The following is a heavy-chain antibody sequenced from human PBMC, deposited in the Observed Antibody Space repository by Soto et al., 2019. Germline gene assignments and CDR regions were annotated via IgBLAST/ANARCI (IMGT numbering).Heavy chain of an antibody. CDR3: AKGDNLGPKTGYAFDP. Sequence: QTLSLTCAISGVSVSINTASWNWIRQSPSRDLEWLGRTYFRSKRYNDYTVSVKSRIIINPDTSNNQFSLQLNSVTPEDTAVYFCAKGDNLGPKTGYAFDPWGQGIMVTVSS. D-gene: IGHD5-12*01. CDR2: TYFRSKRYN. CDR1: GVSVSINTAS. V-gene: IGHV6-1*01. J-gene: IGHJ5*02.